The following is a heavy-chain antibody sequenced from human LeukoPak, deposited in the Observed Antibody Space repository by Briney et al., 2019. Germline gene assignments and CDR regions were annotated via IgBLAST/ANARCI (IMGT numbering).Heavy chain of an antibody. CDR2: ISSSSSYT. D-gene: IGHD2-2*01. Sequence: GGSLRLSCAASGFTFSNAWMSWIRQAPGKGLEWVSYISSSSSYTNYADSVKGRFTISRDNAKNSLYLQMNSLRAEDTAVYYCALFRYCSSTSCPKGGWGQGTLVTVSS. J-gene: IGHJ4*02. CDR1: GFTFSNAW. CDR3: ALFRYCSSTSCPKGG. V-gene: IGHV3-11*06.